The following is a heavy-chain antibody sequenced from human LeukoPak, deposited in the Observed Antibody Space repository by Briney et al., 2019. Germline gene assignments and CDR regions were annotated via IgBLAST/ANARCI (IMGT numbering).Heavy chain of an antibody. V-gene: IGHV4-34*01. CDR3: ARLLSGSYIDY. J-gene: IGHJ4*02. D-gene: IGHD1-26*01. CDR2: INHSGST. Sequence: SETLSLTCAVYGGSFSGYYWSWIRQPPGKGLEWIGEINHSGSTNYNPPLKSRVTISVDTSKNQFSLKLSSVTAADTAVYYCARLLSGSYIDYWGQGTLVTVSS. CDR1: GGSFSGYY.